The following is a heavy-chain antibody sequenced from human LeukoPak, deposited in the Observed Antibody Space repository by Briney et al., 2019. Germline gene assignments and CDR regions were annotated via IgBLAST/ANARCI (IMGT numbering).Heavy chain of an antibody. CDR2: ISGSGGST. CDR1: GYTFSSYA. D-gene: IGHD3-10*01. V-gene: IGHV3-23*01. J-gene: IGHJ4*02. CDR3: AKEEDGYYGSTPSLFDY. Sequence: GGSLRLSCAASGYTFSSYAMSWVRQAPGKGLEWVSAISGSGGSTYYADSVKGRFTISRDNSKNTLYLQMNSLRAEDTAVYYCAKEEDGYYGSTPSLFDYWGQGTLATVSS.